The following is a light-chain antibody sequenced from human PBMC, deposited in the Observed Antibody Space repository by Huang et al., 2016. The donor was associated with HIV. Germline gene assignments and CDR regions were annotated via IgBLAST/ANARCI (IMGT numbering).Light chain of an antibody. CDR3: QKYNSVPRT. CDR2: GAS. CDR1: QLIDDY. Sequence: DIQMTQSPSSLSASVGARVTITCRASQLIDDYLAWYQQKPGRVPSLLIYGASILQSGVPSRFSGSGSGTNFTLTIASLQPDVIATYYCQKYNSVPRTFGQGTKVEI. V-gene: IGKV1-27*01. J-gene: IGKJ1*01.